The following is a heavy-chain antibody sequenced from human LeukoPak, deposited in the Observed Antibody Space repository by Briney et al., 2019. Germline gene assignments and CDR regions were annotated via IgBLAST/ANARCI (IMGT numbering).Heavy chain of an antibody. CDR3: ARLRRDGYYYFDY. D-gene: IGHD5-24*01. Sequence: PSETLSLTCTVSGGSISSSSYYWGWIRQPPGKGLEWIGSIYYSGGTYYNPSLKSRVTISVGTSENQFSLRLSSVTAADTAVYYCARLRRDGYYYFDYWGQGTLVTVSS. J-gene: IGHJ4*02. CDR1: GGSISSSSYY. CDR2: IYYSGGT. V-gene: IGHV4-39*01.